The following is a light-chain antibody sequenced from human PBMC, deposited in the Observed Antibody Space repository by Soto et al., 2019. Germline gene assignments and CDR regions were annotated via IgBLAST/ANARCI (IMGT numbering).Light chain of an antibody. J-gene: IGKJ1*01. CDR3: KQYGSSGK. V-gene: IGKV3-20*01. Sequence: EIVLTQSPATLSLSPGERATLSCRASQSVGTKLAWYQQTRGQAPRLLIYGASNRATGIPDRFSGSGSGTDFTLTISRLEPEDFAVYYCKQYGSSGKFGQGTKVDIK. CDR1: QSVGTK. CDR2: GAS.